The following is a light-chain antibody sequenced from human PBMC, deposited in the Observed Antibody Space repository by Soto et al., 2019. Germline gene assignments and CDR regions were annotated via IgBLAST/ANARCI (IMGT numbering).Light chain of an antibody. V-gene: IGLV2-8*01. CDR2: QVS. J-gene: IGLJ3*02. CDR3: SLHAGNYNVV. CDR1: SSDVGGYNF. Sequence: QSVLTQPPSASVSPGQSVTFSCTGTSSDVGGYNFVSWYQQHPGKAPRLLIYQVSKRPSGVPDRFSGSKSGNTASLTISGVQAEDEADYHCSLHAGNYNVVFGGGTKVTVL.